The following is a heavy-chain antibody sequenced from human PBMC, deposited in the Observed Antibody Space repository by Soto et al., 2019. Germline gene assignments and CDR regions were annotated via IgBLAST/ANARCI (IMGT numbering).Heavy chain of an antibody. CDR1: GFTFNDYY. Sequence: PGGSLRLSCAVSGFTFNDYYMSWIRQAPGKGLGWISYISGGGSTTYHADSVRGRFTISRDNAKNSLFLQMNSLRAEDTAVYYCAREVRTSGWFRRLDSWGQGILVTVSS. D-gene: IGHD6-19*01. V-gene: IGHV3-11*01. CDR3: AREVRTSGWFRRLDS. CDR2: ISGGGSTT. J-gene: IGHJ4*02.